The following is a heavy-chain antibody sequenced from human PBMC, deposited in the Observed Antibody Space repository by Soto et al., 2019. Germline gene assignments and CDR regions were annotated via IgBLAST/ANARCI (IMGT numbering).Heavy chain of an antibody. D-gene: IGHD2-15*01. CDR3: ARAYCSGGSCYYFDY. CDR2: IYYSGTT. CDR1: GGSISSGGYY. J-gene: IGHJ4*02. V-gene: IGHV4-31*03. Sequence: SETLSLTCTVSGGSISSGGYYWSWIRQHPGKGLEWIGYIYYSGTTYYNPSLKSRVTISVDTSKNEFSLKLSSVTAADTAVYYCARAYCSGGSCYYFDYWGQGTLVTVSS.